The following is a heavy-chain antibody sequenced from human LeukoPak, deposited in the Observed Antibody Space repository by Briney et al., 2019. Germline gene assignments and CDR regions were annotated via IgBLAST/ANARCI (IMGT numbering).Heavy chain of an antibody. CDR3: ARESYYYGSGAYDP. J-gene: IGHJ5*02. CDR2: SSTSGSTI. V-gene: IGHV3-11*01. CDR1: GFIISDYY. D-gene: IGHD3-10*01. Sequence: GGSLRLSCAASGFIISDYYMSWIRQAPGKGLEWLSYSSTSGSTISYADSVKGRFTISRDNAKSSLYLQMNSLRAEDTAVYYCARESYYYGSGAYDPWGQGTLVTVSS.